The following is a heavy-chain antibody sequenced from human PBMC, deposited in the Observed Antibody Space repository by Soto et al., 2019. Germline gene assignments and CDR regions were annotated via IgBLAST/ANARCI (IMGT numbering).Heavy chain of an antibody. Sequence: QVQLVQSGAEVKKPGYSVKVSRKASGGTFSSYAISWVRQAPGQGLEWMGGIIPICGTANYAQKFQGRVTITADESTSTAYMELSSLRSEDTSVYYCARVGQQQLLDIWRFDPWGQGTLFTVSS. J-gene: IGHJ5*02. CDR1: GGTFSSYA. V-gene: IGHV1-69*12. CDR3: ARVGQQQLLDIWRFDP. CDR2: IIPICGTA. D-gene: IGHD6-13*01.